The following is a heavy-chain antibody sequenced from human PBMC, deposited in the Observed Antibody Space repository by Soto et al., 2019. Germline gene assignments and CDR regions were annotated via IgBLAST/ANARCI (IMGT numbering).Heavy chain of an antibody. D-gene: IGHD6-13*01. V-gene: IGHV3-33*01. CDR3: ARPLEQHQLGFGMDV. CDR1: GFTFSTYD. J-gene: IGHJ6*01. Sequence: GGSLRLSCAASGFTFSTYDMHWVRQAPGKGLEWLAVIWYDGSNIYYADSVNGRFTISRDNSKSTLYLQMNSLRAEDTAVYYCARPLEQHQLGFGMDVWGQGSPVTVSS. CDR2: IWYDGSNI.